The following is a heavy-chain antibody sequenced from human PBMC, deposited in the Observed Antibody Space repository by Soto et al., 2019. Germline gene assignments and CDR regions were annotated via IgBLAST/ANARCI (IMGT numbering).Heavy chain of an antibody. J-gene: IGHJ1*01. Sequence: QVQLQQWGAGLLKPSETLSLTCAVYGGSFSGYYWSWIRQPPGKGLEWMGEINHSGSTNYNPSLKSRVTISVDTSKNQFSLKLSSVTAADTAVYYCATDDYDILTGYSPAEYFQHWGQGTLVTVSS. V-gene: IGHV4-34*01. CDR2: INHSGST. CDR3: ATDDYDILTGYSPAEYFQH. CDR1: GGSFSGYY. D-gene: IGHD3-9*01.